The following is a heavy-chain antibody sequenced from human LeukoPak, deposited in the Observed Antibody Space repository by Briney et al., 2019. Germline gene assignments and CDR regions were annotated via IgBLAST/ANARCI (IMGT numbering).Heavy chain of an antibody. CDR3: ARVYGYSHGCFDY. J-gene: IGHJ4*02. V-gene: IGHV3-33*05. CDR2: ILYDGTNK. CDR1: GFTFSSYD. Sequence: GGSLRLSCAASGFTFSSYDMHWVRQAPGKGLEWVAVILYDGTNKYYADSVKGRFTISRDNSKHTLSLQMNSLRAEDTAVYYCARVYGYSHGCFDYWGQGTLVTVSS. D-gene: IGHD5-18*01.